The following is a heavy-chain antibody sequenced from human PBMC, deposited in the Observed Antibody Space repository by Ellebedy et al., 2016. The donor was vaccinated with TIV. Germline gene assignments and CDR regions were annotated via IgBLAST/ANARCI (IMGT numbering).Heavy chain of an antibody. CDR3: ARDRDLDYGDYTFDY. CDR2: ISSSSSYI. CDR1: GFTFSSYS. Sequence: GGSLRLSCAASGFTFSSYSMNWVRQAPGKGLEWVSSISSSSSYIYYADSVKGRFTISRDNAKNSLYLQMNSLRAEDTAVYYCARDRDLDYGDYTFDYWGQGTLVTVSS. J-gene: IGHJ4*02. V-gene: IGHV3-21*01. D-gene: IGHD4-17*01.